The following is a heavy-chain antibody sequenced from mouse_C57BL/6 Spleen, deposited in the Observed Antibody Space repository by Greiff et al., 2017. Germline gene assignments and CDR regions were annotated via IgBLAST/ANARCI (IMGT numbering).Heavy chain of an antibody. D-gene: IGHD2-3*01. V-gene: IGHV5-17*01. CDR2: ISSGSSTI. CDR3: ARGYDCYSYWYFDV. Sequence: EVHLVESGGGLVKPGGSLKLSCAASGFTFSDYGMHWVRQAPEKGLEWVAYISSGSSTIYYADTVKGRFTISRDNAKNTLFLQMTSLRSEDTAMYYCARGYDCYSYWYFDVWGTGTTVTVSS. CDR1: GFTFSDYG. J-gene: IGHJ1*03.